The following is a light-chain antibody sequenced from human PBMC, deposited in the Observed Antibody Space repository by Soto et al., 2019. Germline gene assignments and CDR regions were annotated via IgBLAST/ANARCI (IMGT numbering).Light chain of an antibody. CDR2: DVT. V-gene: IGLV2-14*03. Sequence: SVLTQPASVSGSPGQSITISCPGTNSDVGGYNYVSWYQHHPGKAPKLIIYDVTNRPSGVSNPFSGSKSGNTASLTISGLQPEDEADYYCSSYTTSNTRQIVFGTGTKVTVL. CDR3: SSYTTSNTRQIV. J-gene: IGLJ1*01. CDR1: NSDVGGYNY.